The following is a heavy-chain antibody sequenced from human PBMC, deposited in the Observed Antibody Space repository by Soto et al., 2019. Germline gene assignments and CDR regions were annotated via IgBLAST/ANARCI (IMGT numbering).Heavy chain of an antibody. D-gene: IGHD2-2*01. J-gene: IGHJ6*02. CDR1: GYTFTGYY. CDR2: INPNSGGT. CDR3: AMERRYCSSTSCYGRDG. Sequence: ASVKVSCKASGYTFTGYYMHWVRQAPGQGLEWVGWINPNSGGTNYAQKFQGRVTMTRDTSISTAYMELSRLRSDDTAVYYCAMERRYCSSTSCYGRDGWGQGTTVTVSS. V-gene: IGHV1-2*02.